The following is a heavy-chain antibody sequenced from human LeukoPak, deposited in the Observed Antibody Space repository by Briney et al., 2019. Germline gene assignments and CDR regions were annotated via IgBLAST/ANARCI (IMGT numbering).Heavy chain of an antibody. D-gene: IGHD2-21*02. CDR3: VRDRSDWYSPLDY. Sequence: GGSLRLSCAASGFTFSNFAMSWVRQAPGKGPEWVSGINGRGGSTYYADSVKGRFTISRDNSKNTLYLQMNSLRAEDTAVYYCVRDRSDWYSPLDYWGQGTLVTVSS. CDR2: INGRGGST. V-gene: IGHV3-23*01. J-gene: IGHJ4*02. CDR1: GFTFSNFA.